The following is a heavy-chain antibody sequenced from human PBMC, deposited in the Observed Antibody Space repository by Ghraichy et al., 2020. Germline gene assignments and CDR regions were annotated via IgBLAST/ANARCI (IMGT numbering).Heavy chain of an antibody. J-gene: IGHJ4*02. CDR2: INAGSGNT. CDR3: ARDIGEQQLANHYFDY. V-gene: IGHV1-3*01. D-gene: IGHD6-13*01. Sequence: ASVKVSCKASGYSFTSYAMHWVRQAPGQRLEWMGWINAGSGNTKYSQKFQGRVTITRDTSASTVYMELISLRSEDTAVYYCARDIGEQQLANHYFDYWGQGTLVTVSS. CDR1: GYSFTSYA.